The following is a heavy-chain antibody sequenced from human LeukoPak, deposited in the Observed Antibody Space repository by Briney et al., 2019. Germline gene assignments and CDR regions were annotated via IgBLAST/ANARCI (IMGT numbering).Heavy chain of an antibody. D-gene: IGHD6-13*01. CDR1: GGTFSSYA. CDR3: ARSSRIAAAHSYYYGMDV. CDR2: IIPIFGTA. Sequence: SVKVSCKASGGTFSSYAISWVRQAPGQGLEWMGGIIPIFGTANYAQKFQGRVTITADGSTSTAYMELSSLRSEDTAVYYCARSSRIAAAHSYYYGMDVWGQGTTVTVSS. V-gene: IGHV1-69*13. J-gene: IGHJ6*02.